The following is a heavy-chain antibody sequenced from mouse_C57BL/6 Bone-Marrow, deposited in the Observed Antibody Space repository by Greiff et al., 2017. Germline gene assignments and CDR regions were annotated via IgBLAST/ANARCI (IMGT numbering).Heavy chain of an antibody. J-gene: IGHJ3*01. V-gene: IGHV5-6*01. Sequence: EVQLVASGGDLVKPGGSLKLSCAASGFTFSSYGMSWVRQTPDKRLEWVATISSGGSYTYYPDSVKGRFTISRDNAKNTLYLQMSSLKSEDTAMYYCARHQTAQASFAYWGQGTRVTVSA. CDR2: ISSGGSYT. D-gene: IGHD3-2*02. CDR3: ARHQTAQASFAY. CDR1: GFTFSSYG.